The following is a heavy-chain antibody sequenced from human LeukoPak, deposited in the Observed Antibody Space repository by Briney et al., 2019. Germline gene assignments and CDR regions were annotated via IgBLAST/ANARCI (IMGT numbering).Heavy chain of an antibody. CDR2: MNPNSGNT. V-gene: IGHV1-8*03. D-gene: IGHD3-22*01. CDR1: GYTFTSYD. Sequence: ASVKVSCEASGYTFTSYDINWVRQATGQGLEWMGWMNPNSGNTGYAQKFQGRVTITRNTSISTAYMELSSLRSEDTAVYYCARVGAVFTMTLVYWGQGTLVTVSS. CDR3: ARVGAVFTMTLVY. J-gene: IGHJ4*02.